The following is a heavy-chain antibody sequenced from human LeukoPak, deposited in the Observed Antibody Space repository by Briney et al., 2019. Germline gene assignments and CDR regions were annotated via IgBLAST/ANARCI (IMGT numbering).Heavy chain of an antibody. J-gene: IGHJ6*03. V-gene: IGHV4-34*01. CDR2: INHSGST. Sequence: GSLRLFCAVSGFTVSNNYMSWVRQAPGKGLEWIGEINHSGSTNYNPSLKSRVTISVDTSKNQFSLKLSSVTAADTAVYYCARAGGDIVVVPAALYYYYYYYMDVWGKGTTVTVSS. D-gene: IGHD2-2*01. CDR3: ARAGGDIVVVPAALYYYYYYYMDV. CDR1: GFTVSNNY.